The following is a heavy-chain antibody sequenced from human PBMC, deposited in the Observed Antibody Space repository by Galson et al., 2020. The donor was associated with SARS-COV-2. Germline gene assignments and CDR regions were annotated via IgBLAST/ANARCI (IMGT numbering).Heavy chain of an antibody. Sequence: GGSLRLSCAASGLTFTNAWMNWVRQAPGKGLEWVGRIKTQTAGGTTDYAAPVKGRFTISRDDSENTLYLEMNSLKSEDTAVYYCTTFGVVTPGGFDIWGQGTMVTVSS. D-gene: IGHD3-3*01. CDR3: TTFGVVTPGGFDI. V-gene: IGHV3-15*07. CDR1: GLTFTNAW. J-gene: IGHJ3*02. CDR2: IKTQTAGGTT.